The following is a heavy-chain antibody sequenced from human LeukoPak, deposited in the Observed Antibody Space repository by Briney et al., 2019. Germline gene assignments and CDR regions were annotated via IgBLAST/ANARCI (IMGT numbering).Heavy chain of an antibody. V-gene: IGHV3-23*01. CDR1: GFTFSSYA. D-gene: IGHD3-9*01. CDR2: ISGSGGST. J-gene: IGHJ6*02. Sequence: PGRSLRLSCAASGFTFSSYAMSWVRQAPGKGLEWVSAISGSGGSTYYADSVKGRFTISRDNSKNTLYLQMNSLRAEDTAVYYCARDRGYFDWLLGDYYYGMDVWGQGTTVTVSS. CDR3: ARDRGYFDWLLGDYYYGMDV.